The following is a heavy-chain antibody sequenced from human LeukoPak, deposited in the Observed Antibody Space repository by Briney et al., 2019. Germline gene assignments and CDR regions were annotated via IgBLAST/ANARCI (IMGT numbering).Heavy chain of an antibody. J-gene: IGHJ4*02. V-gene: IGHV4-39*07. CDR3: ARVESYLFDY. Sequence: PSETLSLTCTVSGVSIRGDTYYWGWIRQPPGKGLEWIGNYHIGNTYYNPSLKSRVTISEDTSKNQFSLKLSSVTAADTAVYYCARVESYLFDYWGQGTLVTVSS. CDR1: GVSIRGDTYY. D-gene: IGHD1-26*01. CDR2: YHIGNT.